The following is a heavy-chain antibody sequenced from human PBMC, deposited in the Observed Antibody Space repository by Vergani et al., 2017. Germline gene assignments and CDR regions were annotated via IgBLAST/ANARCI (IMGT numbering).Heavy chain of an antibody. J-gene: IGHJ4*02. CDR2: IYYSEST. CDR1: GGSISSGGYY. Sequence: QVQLQESGPGLVKPSQTLSLTCTVSGGSISSGGYYWSWLRQHPGKGLEWIGYIYYSESTYYNPSLKSLVTISVYTSKNQFSLKLSSVTAADTAVYYCARGLNDYFDYWGQGTLVTVSS. V-gene: IGHV4-31*01. CDR3: ARGLNDYFDY.